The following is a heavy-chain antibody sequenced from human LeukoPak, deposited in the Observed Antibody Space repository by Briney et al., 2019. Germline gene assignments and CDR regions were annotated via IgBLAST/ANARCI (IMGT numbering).Heavy chain of an antibody. CDR3: AWEYDRSFYS. D-gene: IGHD1-26*01. Sequence: GSLRLSCAVSGVPFSNAWMSWVRQTPGKGLEWIGRIKGQTDGGTTDYAAPVKGRFTISKDESKDTLYLQMTNLKTEDTAVYYVAWEYDRSFYSWGQGTLVTVSS. CDR2: IKGQTDGGTT. CDR1: GVPFSNAW. V-gene: IGHV3-15*01. J-gene: IGHJ4*02.